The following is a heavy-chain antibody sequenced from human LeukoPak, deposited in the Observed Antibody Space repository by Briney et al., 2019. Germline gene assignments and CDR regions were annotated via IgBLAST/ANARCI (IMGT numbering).Heavy chain of an antibody. CDR2: FDPEDGET. D-gene: IGHD3-22*01. CDR3: ATALLYYYDSSGYNFDY. V-gene: IGHV1-24*01. CDR1: GYTLTELS. J-gene: IGHJ4*02. Sequence: GASAKVSCKVSGYTLTELSMHWVRQAPGKGLEWKGGFDPEDGETIYAQKFQGRVTMTEDTSTDTAYMELSSLRSEDTAVYYCATALLYYYDSSGYNFDYWGQGTLVTVSS.